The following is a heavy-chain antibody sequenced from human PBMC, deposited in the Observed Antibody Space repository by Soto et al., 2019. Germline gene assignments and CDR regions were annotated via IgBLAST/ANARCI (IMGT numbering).Heavy chain of an antibody. V-gene: IGHV4-34*01. CDR1: GGSFSGYD. CDR2: INHSGST. D-gene: IGHD3-10*01. J-gene: IGHJ4*02. CDR3: ARGTMVRGVIRSPLLRPFDY. Sequence: SETMSLTCAVYGGSFSGYDWSWIRQPPGKGLEWIGEINHSGSTNYNPSLKSRVTISVDTSKNQFSLKLSSVTAADTAVYYCARGTMVRGVIRSPLLRPFDYWGQGTLVTVSS.